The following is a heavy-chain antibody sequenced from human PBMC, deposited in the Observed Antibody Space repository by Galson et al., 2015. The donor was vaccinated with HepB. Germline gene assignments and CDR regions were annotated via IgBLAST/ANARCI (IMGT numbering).Heavy chain of an antibody. D-gene: IGHD5-18*01. CDR1: GFKFDGSA. CDR3: ARLGDFSGYTSA. CDR2: IRSKVYNYAT. J-gene: IGHJ4*02. Sequence: SLRLSCAASGFKFDGSAIHWVRQASGKGPEWVGRIRSKVYNYATSYVPAPEGRFTISRDDSKNMAYLHIRSLKADDTAVYYCARLGDFSGYTSAWGQGTQVTVSS. V-gene: IGHV3-73*01.